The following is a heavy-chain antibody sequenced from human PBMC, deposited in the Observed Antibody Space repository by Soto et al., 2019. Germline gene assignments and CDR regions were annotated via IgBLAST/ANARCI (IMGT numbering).Heavy chain of an antibody. CDR1: GFTVSSNY. V-gene: IGHV3-66*01. D-gene: IGHD3-22*01. CDR3: ARDLPYYYDSSGYPYGMDV. Sequence: GGSLRLSCAASGFTVSSNYMSWVRQAPGKGLEWVSVIYSGGSTYYADSVKGRFTISRDNSKNTLYLQMNSLRAEDTAVYYCARDLPYYYDSSGYPYGMDVWGQGTTVTVSS. J-gene: IGHJ6*02. CDR2: IYSGGST.